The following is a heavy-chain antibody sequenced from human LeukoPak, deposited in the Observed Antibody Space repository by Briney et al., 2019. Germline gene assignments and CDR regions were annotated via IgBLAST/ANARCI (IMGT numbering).Heavy chain of an antibody. D-gene: IGHD5-18*01. Sequence: QPGGSLRLSCAASGFTVSSNYMSWVRQAPGKGLEWVSVIYSGGSTYYADSVKGRFTISRDNSKNTLYLQMNSLRAEDTAVYYCARDRRSGYSYGLDAFDIWGQGTMVTVSS. J-gene: IGHJ3*02. CDR3: ARDRRSGYSYGLDAFDI. CDR1: GFTVSSNY. CDR2: IYSGGST. V-gene: IGHV3-53*01.